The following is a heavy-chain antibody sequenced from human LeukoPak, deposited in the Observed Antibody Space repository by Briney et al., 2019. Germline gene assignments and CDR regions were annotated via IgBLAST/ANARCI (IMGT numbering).Heavy chain of an antibody. CDR2: ISYDGSNK. CDR3: AKEEAYCSSTSCYGTWFDP. CDR1: GFTFSSYG. V-gene: IGHV3-30*18. Sequence: GRSLRLSCAASGFTFSSYGMHWVRQAPGKGLEWVAVISYDGSNKYYADSVKGRFTISRDNSKNTLYLQMNSLRAEDTAVYYCAKEEAYCSSTSCYGTWFDPWGQGTLVIVSS. J-gene: IGHJ5*02. D-gene: IGHD2-2*01.